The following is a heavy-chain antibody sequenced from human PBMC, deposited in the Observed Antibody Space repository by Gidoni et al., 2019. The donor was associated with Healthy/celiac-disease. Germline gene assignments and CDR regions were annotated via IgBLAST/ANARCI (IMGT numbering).Heavy chain of an antibody. CDR2: IYWNDDK. CDR3: AHILNYYDSSGYANFDY. D-gene: IGHD3-22*01. J-gene: IGHJ4*02. CDR1: GFSLSTSGVG. V-gene: IGHV2-5*01. Sequence: QITLKESDPTLVKPTQTLTLTCTFSGFSLSTSGVGVGWIRQPPGKALEWLALIYWNDDKRYSPSLKSRLTITKDTSKNQVVLTMTNMDPVDTATYYCAHILNYYDSSGYANFDYWGQGTLVTVSS.